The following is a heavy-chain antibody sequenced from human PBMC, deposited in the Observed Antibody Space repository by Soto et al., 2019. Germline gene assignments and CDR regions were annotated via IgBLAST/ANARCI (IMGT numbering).Heavy chain of an antibody. CDR2: IYYSGST. CDR3: ARDLSTYYYDSSGSSHAFDI. Sequence: SETLSLTCTVSGGSISSYYWSWIRQPPGKGLEWIGYIYYSGSTNYNPSLKSRVTISVDTSKNQFSLKLSSVTAADTAVYYCARDLSTYYYDSSGSSHAFDIWGQGTMVTVSS. V-gene: IGHV4-59*01. D-gene: IGHD3-22*01. J-gene: IGHJ3*02. CDR1: GGSISSYY.